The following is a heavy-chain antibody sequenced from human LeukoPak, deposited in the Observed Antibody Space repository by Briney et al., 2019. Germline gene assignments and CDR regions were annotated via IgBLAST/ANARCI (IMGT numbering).Heavy chain of an antibody. V-gene: IGHV3-23*01. Sequence: PGGSLRLSCAASGFTFSSYCLNWVRQAPGKRLEWVSAISGSGRNTYYADSVTGRFTISRDKSENTLYLQMNSLRAEDTAVYYCAKESELIWGGWFDPWGQGTLATVSS. D-gene: IGHD1-26*01. CDR2: ISGSGRNT. J-gene: IGHJ5*02. CDR1: GFTFSSYC. CDR3: AKESELIWGGWFDP.